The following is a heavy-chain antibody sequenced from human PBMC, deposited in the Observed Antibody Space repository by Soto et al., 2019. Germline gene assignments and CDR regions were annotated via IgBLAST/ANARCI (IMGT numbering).Heavy chain of an antibody. CDR2: INHSGST. Sequence: SETLSLTCAVYGGSFSGYYWSWIRQTPGKGLEWIGEINHSGSTNYNPSLKSRVTISVDTSKNQFSLKLSSVTAADTAVYYCARGGPDSSSSFIYYYYYYMDVWGKGTTVTVSS. D-gene: IGHD6-6*01. CDR3: ARGGPDSSSSFIYYYYYYMDV. V-gene: IGHV4-34*01. J-gene: IGHJ6*03. CDR1: GGSFSGYY.